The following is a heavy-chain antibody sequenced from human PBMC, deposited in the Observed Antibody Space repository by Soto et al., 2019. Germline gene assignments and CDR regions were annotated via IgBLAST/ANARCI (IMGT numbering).Heavy chain of an antibody. V-gene: IGHV4-34*01. J-gene: IGHJ6*02. CDR2: INHSGST. D-gene: IGHD3-9*01. CDR1: GGSFSGYY. Sequence: PSETLSLTCAAYGGSFSGYYWSWIRQPPGKGLEWIGEINHSGSTNYNPSLKSRVTISVDTSKNQFSLKLSSVTAADTAVYYCARALFYHDILTGYPPTGYYGMDVWGQGTTVTVSS. CDR3: ARALFYHDILTGYPPTGYYGMDV.